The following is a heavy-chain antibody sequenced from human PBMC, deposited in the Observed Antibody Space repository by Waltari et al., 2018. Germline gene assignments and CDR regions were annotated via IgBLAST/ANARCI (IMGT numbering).Heavy chain of an antibody. Sequence: QVQLVQSGAEVKKPGSSVKVSCKASGGSFSSTAISWVRQAPGQGLEWMGGLIPIFGTAAYAQKFQGRVTITADESTTTAYMELNSLRSEDTAVYYCARADYDTSGYYSDYWGQGTLVAVSS. V-gene: IGHV1-69*01. CDR2: LIPIFGTA. J-gene: IGHJ4*02. D-gene: IGHD3-22*01. CDR1: GGSFSSTA. CDR3: ARADYDTSGYYSDY.